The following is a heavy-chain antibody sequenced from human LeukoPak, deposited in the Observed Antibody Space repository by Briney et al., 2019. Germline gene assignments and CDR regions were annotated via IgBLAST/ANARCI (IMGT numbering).Heavy chain of an antibody. CDR3: AKGTYSSSWFDY. CDR1: GFTFSSYA. V-gene: IGHV3-23*01. CDR2: ISGSGGST. Sequence: SGGSLRLSCAASGFTFSSYAMSWVRQAPGKGLEWVSAISGSGGSTYYADSVKGRFTISRDNSKNTLYLQMKSLRAEDTAVYYCAKGTYSSSWFDYWGQGTLVTVSS. D-gene: IGHD6-13*01. J-gene: IGHJ4*02.